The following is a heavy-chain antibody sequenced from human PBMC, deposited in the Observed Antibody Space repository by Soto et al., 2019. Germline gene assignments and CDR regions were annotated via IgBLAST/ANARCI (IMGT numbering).Heavy chain of an antibody. CDR2: IRSKASGGTA. D-gene: IGHD3-10*01. Sequence: PGGSLRLSCIAAGFTFGDYAMSWVRQAPGKGLEWVGYIRSKASGGTAEYAASVKGRFTFSRDDSKSIAYLQMNSLKIEDTAIYYCTRDQPITPWGQGTMVTVSS. CDR3: TRDQPITP. V-gene: IGHV3-49*04. J-gene: IGHJ3*01. CDR1: GFTFGDYA.